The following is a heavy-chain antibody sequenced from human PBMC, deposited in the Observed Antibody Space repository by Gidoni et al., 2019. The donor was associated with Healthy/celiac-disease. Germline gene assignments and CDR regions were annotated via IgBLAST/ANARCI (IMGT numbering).Heavy chain of an antibody. CDR2: MNPNSGNT. J-gene: IGHJ4*02. D-gene: IGHD3-22*01. CDR3: ARTGGYYYDSSGPS. CDR1: GYTFTSYD. V-gene: IGHV1-8*01. Sequence: QVQLVQSGAEVKKPGASVKVYCKASGYTFTSYDINWVRQATGQGLEWMGWMNPNSGNTGYAQKFQGRVTMTRNTSISTAYMGLSSLRSEDTAVYYCARTGGYYYDSSGPSWGQGTLVTVSS.